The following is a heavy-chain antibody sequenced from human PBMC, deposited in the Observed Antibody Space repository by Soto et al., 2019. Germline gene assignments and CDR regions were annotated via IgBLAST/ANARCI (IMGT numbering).Heavy chain of an antibody. CDR1: GGTFSSYA. CDR2: IIPIFGTA. CDR3: ARDKRGYLVGADLRY. V-gene: IGHV1-69*01. Sequence: QVQLVQSGAEVKKPGSSVKVSCKASGGTFSSYAISWVRQAPGQVLEWMGGIIPIFGTANYAQKFQGRVTITADESTSTAYMELGSLRSEDTAVYYCARDKRGYLVGADLRYWGQGTLVTVSS. J-gene: IGHJ4*02. D-gene: IGHD1-26*01.